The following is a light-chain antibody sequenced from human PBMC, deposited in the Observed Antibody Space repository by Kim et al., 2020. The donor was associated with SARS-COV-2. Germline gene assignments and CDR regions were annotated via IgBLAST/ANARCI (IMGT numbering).Light chain of an antibody. J-gene: IGLJ1*01. CDR2: RNN. CDR1: SSNIGTNT. V-gene: IGLV1-44*01. CDR3: ATWDDSVSGYV. Sequence: GQRVTISCSGSSSNIGTNTVNWYQQLPRTAPKRLISRNNQRPSGVPDRFSGSKSGTSASLAISGLQSEDEADYYCATWDDSVSGYVFGTGTKVTVL.